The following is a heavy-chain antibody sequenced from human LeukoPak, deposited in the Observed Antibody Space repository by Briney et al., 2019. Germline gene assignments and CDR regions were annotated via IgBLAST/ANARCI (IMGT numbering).Heavy chain of an antibody. D-gene: IGHD1-26*01. CDR2: ISGSSSYI. V-gene: IGHV3-21*01. J-gene: IGHJ4*02. CDR3: ARDSANVVGAKSIFDY. CDR1: GFTFSSYS. Sequence: GGSLRLSCAASGFTFSSYSMNWVRQAPGKGREWVSSISGSSSYIYYADSVKGRFTISRDNAKNSLHLQMSSLRAEDTAVYYCARDSANVVGAKSIFDYWGQGALVTVSS.